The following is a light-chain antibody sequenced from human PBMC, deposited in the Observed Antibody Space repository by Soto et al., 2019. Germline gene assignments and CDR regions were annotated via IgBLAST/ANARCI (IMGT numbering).Light chain of an antibody. V-gene: IGLV2-14*03. CDR1: SSDVGGYNY. CDR2: DVS. CDR3: SSYTTSTTVL. J-gene: IGLJ3*02. Sequence: QSALTQPASVSGSPGQSITISCTGTSSDVGGYNYVSWYQHHPGKAPKLMIYDVSHRPSGVSDRFSGSKSGNTASLTISGLQAEDEADYYCSSYTTSTTVLFGGGTKLTVL.